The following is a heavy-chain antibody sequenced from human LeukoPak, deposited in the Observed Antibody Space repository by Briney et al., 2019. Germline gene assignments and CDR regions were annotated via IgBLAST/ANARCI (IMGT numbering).Heavy chain of an antibody. V-gene: IGHV3-38-3*01. CDR1: GFTFSSYG. CDR3: ARDLDPSSSPFPYYFDY. J-gene: IGHJ4*02. CDR2: ISGGST. D-gene: IGHD6-6*01. Sequence: SGGSLRLSCAASGFTFSSYGMSWVRQAPGKGLEWVSSISGGSTYYADSRKGRFTISRDNSKNTLHLQMNSLRAEDTAVYYCARDLDPSSSPFPYYFDYWGQGTLVTVSS.